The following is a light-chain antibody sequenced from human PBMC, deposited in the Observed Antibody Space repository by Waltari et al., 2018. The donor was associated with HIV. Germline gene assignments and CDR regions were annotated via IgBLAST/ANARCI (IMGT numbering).Light chain of an antibody. J-gene: IGLJ3*02. CDR2: QDS. V-gene: IGLV3-1*01. CDR3: QAWDSNTGV. Sequence: SYELTQPRSVSVSPGQTASITCSGDKLGAKYACWYQQRPGQSPVLVIYQDSKRPSGISERFSGSNSGNTATLTISGTQAMDEADYYCQAWDSNTGVFGGGTKLTVL. CDR1: KLGAKY.